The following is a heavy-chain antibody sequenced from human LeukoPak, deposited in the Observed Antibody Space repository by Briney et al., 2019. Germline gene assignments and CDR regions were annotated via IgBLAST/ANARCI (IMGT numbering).Heavy chain of an antibody. CDR3: ARGRCSSTSCYPNYHYYMDV. V-gene: IGHV4-34*01. CDR1: GGSFSGYY. D-gene: IGHD2-2*01. CDR2: INHSGST. Sequence: SETLSLTCAVYGGSFSGYYWSWIRQPPGKGLEWIGEINHSGSTNYNPSLKSRVTISVDTSKNQFSLKLSSVTAADTAVYYCARGRCSSTSCYPNYHYYMDVWGKGTTVTVSS. J-gene: IGHJ6*03.